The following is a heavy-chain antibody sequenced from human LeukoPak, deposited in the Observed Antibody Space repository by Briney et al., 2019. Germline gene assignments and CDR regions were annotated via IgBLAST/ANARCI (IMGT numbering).Heavy chain of an antibody. CDR3: ARDIASSSWYQYFQH. J-gene: IGHJ1*01. CDR1: GFTFSDYY. Sequence: GGSLRLSCAASGFTFSDYYMSWIRQAPGKGLEWVSYISSSGSTIYYADSVKGRFTISRDNAKNSLYLQMNSLRAEDTAVYYCARDIASSSWYQYFQHWGQGTLVTVSS. CDR2: ISSSGSTI. V-gene: IGHV3-11*01. D-gene: IGHD6-13*01.